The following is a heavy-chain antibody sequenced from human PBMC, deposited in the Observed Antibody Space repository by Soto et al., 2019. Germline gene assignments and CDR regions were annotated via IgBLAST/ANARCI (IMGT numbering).Heavy chain of an antibody. Sequence: QVQLVQSGAEVKKPGASVKVSCKASGITSTTYAIHWVRQAPGQGLEWVGWINTGNGNTRYSQRFLGRVSLTTDTYASTASMDLSSLTSEDTAVYYCARAISGYVTWGQGTLITVSS. CDR3: ARAISGYVT. CDR2: INTGNGNT. CDR1: GITSTTYA. J-gene: IGHJ5*02. D-gene: IGHD5-12*01. V-gene: IGHV1-3*04.